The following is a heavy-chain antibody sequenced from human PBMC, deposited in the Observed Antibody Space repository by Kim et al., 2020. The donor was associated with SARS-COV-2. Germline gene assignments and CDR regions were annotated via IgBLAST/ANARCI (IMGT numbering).Heavy chain of an antibody. Sequence: GGSLRLSCAASGLIFSGNYMSWVRQAPGKGLEWVSVIYSDGSASYIDSVKGRFTISRDNSKNTLYLQMNSLRAEDTAVYYCARVYFINWFDPWGQGTLVT. J-gene: IGHJ5*02. CDR3: ARVYFINWFDP. CDR2: IYSDGSA. CDR1: GLIFSGNY. D-gene: IGHD1-26*01. V-gene: IGHV3-66*01.